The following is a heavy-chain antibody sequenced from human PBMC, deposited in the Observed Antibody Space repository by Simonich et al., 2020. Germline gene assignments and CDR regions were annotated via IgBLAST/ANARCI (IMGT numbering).Heavy chain of an antibody. J-gene: IGHJ4*02. D-gene: IGHD2-8*01. CDR2: ISWNSGSI. Sequence: EVQLVESGGGLVQPGRSLRLSCAASGFTFEDYAMHWVRQAPGKGLDGVSGISWNSGSIGYADSVKGRFTISRDNAKNSLYLQMNSLRAEDTALYYCAKDGGYCTNGVCYYFDYWGQGTLVTVSS. CDR3: AKDGGYCTNGVCYYFDY. CDR1: GFTFEDYA. V-gene: IGHV3-9*01.